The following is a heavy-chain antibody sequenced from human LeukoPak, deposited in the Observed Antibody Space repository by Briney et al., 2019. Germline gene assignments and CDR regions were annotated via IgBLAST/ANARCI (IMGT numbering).Heavy chain of an antibody. J-gene: IGHJ3*02. CDR2: IRGDGRST. Sequence: GGSLRLPCAASGFTFDDYAMHWVRQGPGKGLEWVSLIRGDGRSTYYADSVKGRFTISRDNSKNSLYLQMNSLRTEDTALYYCAKDFGDAFDIWGQGTMVTVSS. D-gene: IGHD3-16*01. CDR3: AKDFGDAFDI. V-gene: IGHV3-43*02. CDR1: GFTFDDYA.